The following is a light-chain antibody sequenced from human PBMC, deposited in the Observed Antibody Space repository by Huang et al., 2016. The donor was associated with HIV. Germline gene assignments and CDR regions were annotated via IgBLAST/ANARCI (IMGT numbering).Light chain of an antibody. CDR2: KAS. CDR1: QSIMNW. Sequence: DIQMTQSPSTLSASVGDRVTITCRASQSIMNWLAWYQKKPGKAPKLLIYKASSLESWVPSRFSVSGSGTEFTLTISSLQPDDFATYYCQQYNSYSPWTFGQGTKVEIK. J-gene: IGKJ1*01. V-gene: IGKV1-5*03. CDR3: QQYNSYSPWT.